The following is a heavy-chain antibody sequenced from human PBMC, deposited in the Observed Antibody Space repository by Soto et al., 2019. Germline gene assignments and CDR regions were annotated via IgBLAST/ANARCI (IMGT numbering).Heavy chain of an antibody. CDR1: GYTFTSYA. Sequence: ASVKVSCKASGYTFTSYAMHWVRQAPGQRLEWMGWINAGNGNTKYPQKFQGRVTITRDTSASTAYMELSSLRSEDTAVYYCATSDSSGYSPDPFDYWGQGTLVTVSS. CDR2: INAGNGNT. V-gene: IGHV1-3*01. J-gene: IGHJ4*02. CDR3: ATSDSSGYSPDPFDY. D-gene: IGHD3-22*01.